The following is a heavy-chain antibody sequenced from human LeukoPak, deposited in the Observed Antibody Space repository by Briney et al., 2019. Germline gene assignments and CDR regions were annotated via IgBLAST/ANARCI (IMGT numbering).Heavy chain of an antibody. Sequence: GGSLRLSCAASGFIFSNYNLNWVRQAPGKGLEWVSYINSSSSTMYYADSVKGRFTISRDNAKNSLYLQMNSLRAEDTAVYYCARDLVLEWTSDYWGQGTLVTVSS. CDR1: GFIFSNYN. D-gene: IGHD3-3*01. CDR2: INSSSSTM. J-gene: IGHJ4*02. CDR3: ARDLVLEWTSDY. V-gene: IGHV3-48*01.